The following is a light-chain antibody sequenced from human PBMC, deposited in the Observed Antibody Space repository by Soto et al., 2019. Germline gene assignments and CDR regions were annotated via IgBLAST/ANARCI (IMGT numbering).Light chain of an antibody. CDR3: LQDYNYPWT. CDR1: QGIRND. Sequence: IQMTQSPSSLSASVGDRVPITCRASQGIRNDLGWYQQKPGKAPTLLIYAASSFQSGVPSRFSGSGSGTAFTLTISSLQPEDFATYYCLQDYNYPWTFGQGTKVDIK. CDR2: AAS. V-gene: IGKV1-6*01. J-gene: IGKJ1*01.